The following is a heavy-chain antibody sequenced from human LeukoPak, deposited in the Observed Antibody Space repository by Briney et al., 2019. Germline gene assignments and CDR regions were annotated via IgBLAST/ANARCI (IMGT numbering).Heavy chain of an antibody. CDR3: ARQTIRYFDY. J-gene: IGHJ4*02. CDR2: IYYSGST. CDR1: GGSISSSSYY. V-gene: IGHV4-39*01. Sequence: SXXLSLTCTVSGGSISSSSYYWGWIRQPPGKGLEWIGSIYYSGSTYYNPSLKSRVTISVDTSKNQFSLKLSSVTAADTAVYYCARQTIRYFDYWGQGTLVTVSS. D-gene: IGHD1-14*01.